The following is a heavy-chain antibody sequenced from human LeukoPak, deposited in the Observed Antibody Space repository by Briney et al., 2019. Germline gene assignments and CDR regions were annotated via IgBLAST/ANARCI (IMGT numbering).Heavy chain of an antibody. V-gene: IGHV4-4*02. Sequence: SETLSLTCGVSGGSIDITNYWSWVRQAPGKGLEWIGEIAHDGTTNYNPSLRSRVAMSFDRANNQFSLSLTSVTAADTAVYYCTREDRPFCPFAYWGQGVLVTVSS. CDR2: IAHDGTT. J-gene: IGHJ4*02. D-gene: IGHD3-22*01. CDR1: GGSIDITNY. CDR3: TREDRPFCPFAY.